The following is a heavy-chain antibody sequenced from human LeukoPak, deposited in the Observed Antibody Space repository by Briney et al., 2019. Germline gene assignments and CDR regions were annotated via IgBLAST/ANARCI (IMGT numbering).Heavy chain of an antibody. CDR2: INPNSGGT. CDR1: GYTFTGYY. Sequence: ASVKVSCKASGYTFTGYYMHWVRQAPGQGLEWMGWINPNSGGTNYAQKFQGRVTMTRDTSISTAYMELSRLRSDDAAVYYCARASHSGDEVGYWGQGTLVTVSS. V-gene: IGHV1-2*02. CDR3: ARASHSGDEVGY. J-gene: IGHJ4*02. D-gene: IGHD7-27*01.